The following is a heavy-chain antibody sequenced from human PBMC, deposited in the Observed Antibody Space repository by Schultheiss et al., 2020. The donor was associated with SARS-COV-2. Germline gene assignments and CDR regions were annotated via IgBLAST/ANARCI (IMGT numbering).Heavy chain of an antibody. CDR2: INHSGST. J-gene: IGHJ6*02. D-gene: IGHD6-13*01. V-gene: IGHV4-34*01. CDR3: ARLSSSSWRLGMDV. CDR1: GGSISSYY. Sequence: SETLSLTCTVSGGSISSYYWSWIRQPPGKGLEWIGEINHSGSTNYNPSLKSRVTISVDTSKNQFSLKLSSVTAADTAVYYCARLSSSSWRLGMDVWGQGTTVTVSS.